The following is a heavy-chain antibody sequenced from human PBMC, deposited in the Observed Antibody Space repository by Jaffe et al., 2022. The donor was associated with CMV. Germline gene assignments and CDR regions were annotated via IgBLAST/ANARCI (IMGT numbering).Heavy chain of an antibody. CDR3: ASSNPSTVTTALDLNSEYYFDY. V-gene: IGHV1-69*01. D-gene: IGHD4-17*01. CDR1: GGTFSSYA. CDR2: IIPIFGTA. J-gene: IGHJ4*02. Sequence: QVQLVQSGAEVKKPGSSVKVSCKASGGTFSSYAISWVRQAPGQGLEWMGGIIPIFGTANYAQKFQGRVTITADESTSTAYMELSSLRSEDTAVYYCASSNPSTVTTALDLNSEYYFDYWGQGTLVTVSS.